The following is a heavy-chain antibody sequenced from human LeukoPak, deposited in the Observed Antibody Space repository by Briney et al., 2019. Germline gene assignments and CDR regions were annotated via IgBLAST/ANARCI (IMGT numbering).Heavy chain of an antibody. CDR2: IIPIFGTA. Sequence: SVKVSCKASGGTFSSYAISWVRQAPGQGLEWMGRIIPIFGTANYAQKFQGRVTITADESTSTAYMELSSLRSEDTAVYYCAREFDGVYYDSSGYYLDYWGQGTLVTVSS. D-gene: IGHD3-22*01. V-gene: IGHV1-69*15. CDR1: GGTFSSYA. CDR3: AREFDGVYYDSSGYYLDY. J-gene: IGHJ4*02.